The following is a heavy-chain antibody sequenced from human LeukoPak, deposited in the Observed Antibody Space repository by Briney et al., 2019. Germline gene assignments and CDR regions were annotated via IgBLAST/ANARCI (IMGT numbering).Heavy chain of an antibody. V-gene: IGHV3-21*01. CDR1: GFTFSSYG. CDR3: WGGTAVKPREQPEFSD. CDR2: ISDGGDI. D-gene: IGHD1-14*01. Sequence: GGSLRLSCAASGFTFSSYGMSWVRQAPGKGLEWVSAISDGGDIYSAESVKGRFTISRDNAKNSLYLQMNSLRTEDTAVYYCWGGTAVKPREQPEFSDWGQGTLVTVSS. J-gene: IGHJ4*02.